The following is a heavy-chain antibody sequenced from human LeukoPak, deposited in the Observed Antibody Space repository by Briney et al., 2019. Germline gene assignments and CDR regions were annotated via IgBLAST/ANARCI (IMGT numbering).Heavy chain of an antibody. V-gene: IGHV3-53*01. Sequence: GSLRLSCAASGFTVSSNYMSWVRQAPGKGLEWVSVIYSGGSTYYADSVKGRFTISRDNSKNTLYLQMNSLRAEDTAVYYCAILVGAIPFDYWGQGTLVTVSS. CDR2: IYSGGST. CDR3: AILVGAIPFDY. CDR1: GFTVSSNY. J-gene: IGHJ4*02. D-gene: IGHD1-26*01.